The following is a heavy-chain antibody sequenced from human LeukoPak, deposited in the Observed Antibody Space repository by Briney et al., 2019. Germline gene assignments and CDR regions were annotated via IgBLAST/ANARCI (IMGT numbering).Heavy chain of an antibody. D-gene: IGHD1-7*01. V-gene: IGHV4-34*01. CDR3: ARGVAWNYAY. Sequence: PSETLSLTCAVSGCTFSGYSWSWIRQPPGKGLEWIGEINHSGSTNYNPSLKSRVTISADTSKNQFSLKLSSVTAADTAVYYCARGVAWNYAYWGQGTLVTVSS. CDR2: INHSGST. J-gene: IGHJ4*02. CDR1: GCTFSGYS.